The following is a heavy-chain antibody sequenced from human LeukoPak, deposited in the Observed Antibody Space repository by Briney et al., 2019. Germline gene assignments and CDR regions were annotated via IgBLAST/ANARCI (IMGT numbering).Heavy chain of an antibody. CDR3: ARDLIAARRAFDY. J-gene: IGHJ4*02. Sequence: GGSLRLSCAASGFTFSNYAMSWVRQAPGKGLEWVSTISGSGGSTYYADSVKGRFTISRDNSKDTLLLQMNSLRAEDTAVYYCARDLIAARRAFDYWGQGTLVTVSS. D-gene: IGHD6-6*01. CDR2: ISGSGGST. V-gene: IGHV3-23*01. CDR1: GFTFSNYA.